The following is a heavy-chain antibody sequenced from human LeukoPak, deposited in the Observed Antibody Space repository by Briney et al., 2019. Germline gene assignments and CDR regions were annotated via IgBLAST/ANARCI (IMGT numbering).Heavy chain of an antibody. V-gene: IGHV3-53*01. J-gene: IGHJ4*02. D-gene: IGHD7-27*01. CDR3: ARDTHLGNFDY. CDR2: IYGGGGT. Sequence: GGSLRLSCAASGFTVSSNYMSWVRQAPGKGLEWVSVIYGGGGTYYADSVKGRFTISIDNSKNTLYLQMNSLRAEDTAVYYCARDTHLGNFDYWGQGTLVTVSS. CDR1: GFTVSSNY.